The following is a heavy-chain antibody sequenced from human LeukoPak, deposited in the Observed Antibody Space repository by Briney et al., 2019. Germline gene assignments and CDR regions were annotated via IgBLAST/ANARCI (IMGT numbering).Heavy chain of an antibody. V-gene: IGHV4-59*05. J-gene: IGHJ6*03. CDR1: GGSINSYY. CDR3: ARQAGGFYYYFMDV. D-gene: IGHD4-23*01. Sequence: SETLSLTCIVSGGSINSYYWSWIRQPPGKGLEWIGSIYYSGSTYYNPSLKSRVTISVDTSKNQFSLKLSSVTAADTAVYYCARQAGGFYYYFMDVWGKGTTVTVSS. CDR2: IYYSGST.